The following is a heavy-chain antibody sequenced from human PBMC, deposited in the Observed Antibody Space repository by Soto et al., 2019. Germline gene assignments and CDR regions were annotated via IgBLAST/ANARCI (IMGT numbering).Heavy chain of an antibody. J-gene: IGHJ4*02. CDR3: ARAAYCGGDCYYQFEQ. CDR2: IHDSGST. CDR1: GGSISNYY. Sequence: PSETLSLTCIVSGGSISNYYSHWIRQPPGQGLEWVGYIHDSGSTTSNPSLQSRVTISVDTSKNQFSLNLVSVTAADTAVYFCARAAYCGGDCYYQFEQWGRGTLVTVSS. V-gene: IGHV4-59*01. D-gene: IGHD2-21*02.